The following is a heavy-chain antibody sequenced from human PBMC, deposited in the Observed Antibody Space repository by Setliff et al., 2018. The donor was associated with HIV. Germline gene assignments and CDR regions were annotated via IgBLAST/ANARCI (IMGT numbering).Heavy chain of an antibody. J-gene: IGHJ4*02. CDR1: GYTFTKYA. Sequence: ASVKVSCKASGYTFTKYAMHWVRQAPGQRLEWMGWINTGNGDTKYSQKCQGRVFITRDTSASTTYMELSSLRSEDTAMYHCARRGRFTGGYSYGSDYFEYWGQGTLVTVSS. D-gene: IGHD5-18*01. CDR2: INTGNGDT. CDR3: ARRGRFTGGYSYGSDYFEY. V-gene: IGHV1-3*04.